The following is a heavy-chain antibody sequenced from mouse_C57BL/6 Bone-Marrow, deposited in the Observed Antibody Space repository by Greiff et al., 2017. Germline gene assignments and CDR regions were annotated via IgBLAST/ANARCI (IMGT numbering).Heavy chain of an antibody. D-gene: IGHD4-1*01. CDR2: ISDGGSYT. Sequence: EVQLVESGGGLVKPGGSLKLSCAASGFTFSSYAMSWVRQTPEKRLEWVATISDGGSYTYYPDNVKGRFTISRDNAKNNLYLQMSHLKSEDTAMYYCAREGLNWVFAYWGQGTLVTVSA. V-gene: IGHV5-4*01. CDR3: AREGLNWVFAY. J-gene: IGHJ3*01. CDR1: GFTFSSYA.